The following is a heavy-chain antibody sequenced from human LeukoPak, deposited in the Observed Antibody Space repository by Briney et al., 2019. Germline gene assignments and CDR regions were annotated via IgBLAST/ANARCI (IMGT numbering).Heavy chain of an antibody. D-gene: IGHD3-10*01. Sequence: SETLSLTCTVSGYSISSGYYWGWIRQPPGKGLEWNGSIYHSGSTYYNPSLKSRVTISVDTSKNQFPRKLSSVTAADTAVYYCASGVGYYGSGSYYNARDYWGQGTLVTVSS. CDR1: GYSISSGYY. V-gene: IGHV4-38-2*02. CDR3: ASGVGYYGSGSYYNARDY. CDR2: IYHSGST. J-gene: IGHJ4*02.